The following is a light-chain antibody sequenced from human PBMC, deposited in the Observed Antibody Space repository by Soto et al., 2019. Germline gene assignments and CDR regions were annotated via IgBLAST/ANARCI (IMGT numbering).Light chain of an antibody. CDR1: SSDVGSYNL. CDR3: CSYAGSSTNVV. CDR2: EVS. J-gene: IGLJ2*01. Sequence: QSALTQPVSVSGSPGQSITISCTGTSSDVGSYNLVSWYQQHPGKAPKLMIYEVSKRPSGVSNRFSGSKSGNTASLTISGLQAEDEADYYCCSYAGSSTNVVFGGGTQLTVL. V-gene: IGLV2-23*02.